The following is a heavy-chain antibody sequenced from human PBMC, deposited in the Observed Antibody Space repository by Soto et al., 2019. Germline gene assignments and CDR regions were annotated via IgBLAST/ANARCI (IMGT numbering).Heavy chain of an antibody. CDR2: IYWDDDK. V-gene: IGHV2-5*02. Sequence: QITLNESGPTVVRPTETLTLTCRFSGFSLTTSGVGVGWIRQSPGKAPEWLALIYWDDDKRYSASLKSRLTITKHTSKNQVVLTVSDLDPTDTATYYCADRVLRTVFGLVTTTAIYFDFWGQGTPVAVSS. J-gene: IGHJ4*02. CDR1: GFSLTTSGVG. CDR3: ADRVLRTVFGLVTTTAIYFDF. D-gene: IGHD3-3*01.